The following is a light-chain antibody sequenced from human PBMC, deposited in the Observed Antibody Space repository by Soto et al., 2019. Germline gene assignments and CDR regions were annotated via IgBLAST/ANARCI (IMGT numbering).Light chain of an antibody. CDR2: AAS. CDR1: QSISSY. V-gene: IGKV1-39*01. CDR3: QQSYSTPTT. J-gene: IGKJ1*01. Sequence: DIQTTQSPSSLSASVGDRVTITCRASQSISSYLNWYQQKPGKAPKLLIYAASSLQSGVPSRFSGSGSGTDFTLTISSLQPEDFATYYCQQSYSTPTTFGQGTKVDIK.